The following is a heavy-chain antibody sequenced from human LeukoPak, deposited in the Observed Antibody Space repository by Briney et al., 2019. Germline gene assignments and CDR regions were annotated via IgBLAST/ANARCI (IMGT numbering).Heavy chain of an antibody. CDR2: ISGSGGST. CDR1: GFAFTSYA. CDR3: AKNNILTGYDLYYFDY. D-gene: IGHD3-9*01. Sequence: GGSLRLSCAASGFAFTSYALSWVRQAPGKRLEWVSAISGSGGSTYYADSVEGRFTISRDNFKNTLYLQMNSLRAEDTAVYYCAKNNILTGYDLYYFDYWGQGTLVTVSS. J-gene: IGHJ4*02. V-gene: IGHV3-23*01.